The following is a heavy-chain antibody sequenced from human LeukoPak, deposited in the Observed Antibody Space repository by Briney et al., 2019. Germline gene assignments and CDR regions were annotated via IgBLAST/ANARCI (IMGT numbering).Heavy chain of an antibody. CDR1: GFTFSSYW. J-gene: IGHJ6*02. CDR2: IKQDGSEK. V-gene: IGHV3-7*01. D-gene: IGHD1-1*01. Sequence: SGGSLRLSCAASGFTFSSYWMSWVRQAAGKGLEWVANIKQDGSEKYYVDSVKGRFTISRDNAKNSLYLQMNSLRAEDTAVYYCARPLDGYYYYGMDVWGQGTTVTVSS. CDR3: ARPLDGYYYYGMDV.